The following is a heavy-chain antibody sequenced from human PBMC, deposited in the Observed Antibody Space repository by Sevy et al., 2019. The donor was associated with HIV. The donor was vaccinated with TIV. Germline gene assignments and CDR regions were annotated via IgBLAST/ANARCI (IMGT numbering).Heavy chain of an antibody. Sequence: SETLSLTCTVSGGSISSYFWSWIRQPPGKGLEWIGYIYYTGTTNYNPTLKSRLTMSLDTSKNRFSLKLTAVTAADTAVYYCARDSVLSPRVFDSWGQGPLVTVSS. V-gene: IGHV4-59*01. CDR1: GGSISSYF. CDR2: IYYTGTT. CDR3: ARDSVLSPRVFDS. D-gene: IGHD3-10*01. J-gene: IGHJ4*02.